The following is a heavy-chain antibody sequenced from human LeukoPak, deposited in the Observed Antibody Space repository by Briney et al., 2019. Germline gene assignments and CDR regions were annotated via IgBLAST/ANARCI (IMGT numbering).Heavy chain of an antibody. V-gene: IGHV3-30*18. CDR1: GFTFSSYG. CDR3: AKGFLGDY. Sequence: PGRSLRLSCAASGFTFSSYGMHWVRQAPGKGLEWVAVMSYDGSNKYYADSVKGRFTISRDNSKNTLYLQMNSLRAEDTAVYYCAKGFLGDYWGQGTLVTVSS. CDR2: MSYDGSNK. J-gene: IGHJ4*02. D-gene: IGHD2/OR15-2a*01.